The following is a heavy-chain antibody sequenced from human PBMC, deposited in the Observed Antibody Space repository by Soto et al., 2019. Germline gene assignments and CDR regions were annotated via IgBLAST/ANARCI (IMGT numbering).Heavy chain of an antibody. CDR2: ITSSSTYM. Sequence: EVQLVESGGGLVKPGGSLRLSCAASGFTFSDYDMNWVRQAPGKGLEWVSSITSSSTYMNYADSVKGRFTTSRDNAGNSLNLQMNSLRAEDTAVYYCARVGMASGNGYGSGSYDIWGQGTLITVSS. D-gene: IGHD3-10*01. J-gene: IGHJ4*02. CDR1: GFTFSDYD. V-gene: IGHV3-21*02. CDR3: ARVGMASGNGYGSGSYDI.